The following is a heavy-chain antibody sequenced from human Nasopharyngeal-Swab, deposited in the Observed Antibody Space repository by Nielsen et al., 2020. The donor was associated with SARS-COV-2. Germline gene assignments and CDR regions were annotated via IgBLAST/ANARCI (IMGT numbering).Heavy chain of an antibody. CDR2: IDHSGST. D-gene: IGHD3-3*01. J-gene: IGHJ4*02. V-gene: IGHV4-34*01. CDR1: GGSFSGYY. CDR3: ARGLERLGYYFDY. Sequence: SETLSLTCTVSGGSFSGYYWSWIRQPPGKGLEWIGEIDHSGSTNYNPSLKSRVTISVDTSKNQFSLKLSSVTAADTAVYYCARGLERLGYYFDYWGQGTLVTVSS.